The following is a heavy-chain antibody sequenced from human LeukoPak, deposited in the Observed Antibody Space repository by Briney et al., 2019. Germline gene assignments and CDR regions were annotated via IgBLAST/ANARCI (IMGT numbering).Heavy chain of an antibody. J-gene: IGHJ4*02. V-gene: IGHV1-69*05. Sequence: SVKVSCKASGYTFTSYGISWVRQAPGQGLEWMGGIIPIFGTANYAQKFQGRVTITTDESTSTAYMELSSLRSEDTAVYHCAKLHGVWNGDSDYWGQGTLVTVSS. D-gene: IGHD2-8*01. CDR3: AKLHGVWNGDSDY. CDR2: IIPIFGTA. CDR1: GYTFTSYG.